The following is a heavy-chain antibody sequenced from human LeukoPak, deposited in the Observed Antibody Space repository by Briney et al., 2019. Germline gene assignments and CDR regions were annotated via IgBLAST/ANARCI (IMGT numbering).Heavy chain of an antibody. V-gene: IGHV1-69*04. CDR2: IIPILGIA. CDR1: GGTFSSYA. Sequence: GSSVKVSCKASGGTFSSYAISWVRQAPGQGLEWMGRIIPILGIANYAQKFQGRVTITADKSTSTAYMELSSLRSEDTAVYYCARDGDYYDSSGYSILIDYWGRGTLVTVSS. D-gene: IGHD3-22*01. CDR3: ARDGDYYDSSGYSILIDY. J-gene: IGHJ4*02.